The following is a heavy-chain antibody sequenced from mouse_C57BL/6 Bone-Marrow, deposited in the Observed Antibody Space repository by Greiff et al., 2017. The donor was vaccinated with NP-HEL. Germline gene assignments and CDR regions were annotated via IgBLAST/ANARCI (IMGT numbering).Heavy chain of an antibody. CDR2: INPNNGGT. V-gene: IGHV1-26*01. CDR1: GYTFTDYY. J-gene: IGHJ2*01. CDR3: ARGGMVTIGY. Sequence: EVQLQQSGPELVKPGASVKISCKASGYTFTDYYMNWVKQSHGKSLEWIGDINPNNGGTSYNQKFKGKATLTVDKSSSTAYMELRSLTSEDSAVYYCARGGMVTIGYWGQGTTLTVSS. D-gene: IGHD2-2*01.